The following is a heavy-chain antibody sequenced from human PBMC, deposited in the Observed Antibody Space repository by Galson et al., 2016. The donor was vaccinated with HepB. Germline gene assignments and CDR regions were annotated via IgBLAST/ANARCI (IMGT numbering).Heavy chain of an antibody. Sequence: LTCTVSGDSNKVHYRSWIRQPPGKGLEWIGYVHSSGSSFYNPSLRGRVTISVDTSKNHFSLKLDSVTAADTAVYYCARGTLSCTGNSCFYQYFDLWGRGILVSVSS. D-gene: IGHD5-18*01. CDR3: ARGTLSCTGNSCFYQYFDL. CDR2: VHSSGSS. V-gene: IGHV4-59*11. CDR1: GDSNKVHY. J-gene: IGHJ2*01.